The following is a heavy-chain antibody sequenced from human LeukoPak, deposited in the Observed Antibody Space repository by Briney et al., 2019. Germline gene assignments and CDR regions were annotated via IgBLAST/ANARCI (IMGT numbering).Heavy chain of an antibody. D-gene: IGHD4-23*01. Sequence: GGSLRLSCTASGFSFSSPGMNWGRQAPGKGLEWVSSINGESTFKVYADSVKGRFTISRDNAKNSLYLQMNTLRAEDTAVYYSARVPDYGGNTWGQGTLVTVSS. J-gene: IGHJ4*02. CDR1: GFSFSSPG. CDR2: INGESTFK. V-gene: IGHV3-21*01. CDR3: ARVPDYGGNT.